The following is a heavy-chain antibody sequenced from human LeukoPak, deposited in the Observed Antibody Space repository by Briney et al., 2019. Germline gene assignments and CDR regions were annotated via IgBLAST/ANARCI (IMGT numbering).Heavy chain of an antibody. CDR1: GFTVSSNY. CDR3: ARHKPFYYGMDV. Sequence: PGGSLRLSCAASGFTVSSNYMSWVRQVPGKGLEWVSVIYSGGITYYADSVKGRFTTSRDNSKNTLYLQMNTLRAEDTAVYYCARHKPFYYGMDVWGQGTTVTVSS. CDR2: IYSGGIT. V-gene: IGHV3-53*01. J-gene: IGHJ6*02.